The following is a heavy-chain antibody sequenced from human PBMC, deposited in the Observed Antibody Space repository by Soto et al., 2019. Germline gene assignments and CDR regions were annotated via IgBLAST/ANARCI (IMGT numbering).Heavy chain of an antibody. CDR3: ARGQGAAIGDYYYHGMDV. D-gene: IGHD2-2*02. V-gene: IGHV3-73*01. Sequence: GGSLRLSCAASGFIFSGSAIHWVRQASGKGLEWVGRIRSRANNFATSSAASVKGRFTXXXXXXXXXXXXXXXXXXXXXXXVYXCARGQGAAIGDYYYHGMDVWGQGTTVTVSS. CDR2: IRSRANNFAT. CDR1: GFIFSGSA. J-gene: IGHJ6*02.